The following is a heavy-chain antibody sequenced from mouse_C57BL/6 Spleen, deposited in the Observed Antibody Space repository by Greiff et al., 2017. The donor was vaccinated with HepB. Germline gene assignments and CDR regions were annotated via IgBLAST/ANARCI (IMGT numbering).Heavy chain of an antibody. CDR3: ARWGTGWYCDV. CDR2: INPGSGGT. J-gene: IGHJ1*03. CDR1: GYAFTNYL. V-gene: IGHV1-54*01. Sequence: LQESGAELVRPGTSVKVSCKASGYAFTNYLIEWVKQRPGQGLEWIGVINPGSGGTNYNEKFKGKATLTADKSSSTAYMQLSSLTSEDAAVYFCARWGTGWYCDVWGTGTTVTVSS. D-gene: IGHD3-3*01.